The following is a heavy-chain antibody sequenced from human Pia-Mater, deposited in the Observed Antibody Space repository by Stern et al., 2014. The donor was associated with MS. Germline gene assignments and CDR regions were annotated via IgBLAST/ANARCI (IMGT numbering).Heavy chain of an antibody. CDR2: IYYSGST. J-gene: IGHJ4*02. CDR3: ARVDSSSWDFDY. CDR1: GGSISSGGYY. D-gene: IGHD6-13*01. V-gene: IGHV4-31*03. Sequence: VQLVESGPGLGKPSQTLSLTCNVSGGSISSGGYYWSWIRQHPGKGLEWIGYIYYSGSTYYNPSLNSRVTISVDTSKNQFSLKLSSVTAADTAVYYCARVDSSSWDFDYWGQGTLVTVSS.